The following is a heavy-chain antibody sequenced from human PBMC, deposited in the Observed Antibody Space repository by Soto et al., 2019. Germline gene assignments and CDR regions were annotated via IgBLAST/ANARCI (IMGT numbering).Heavy chain of an antibody. V-gene: IGHV4-4*07. CDR1: GGSISSYY. CDR2: IYTSGST. D-gene: IGHD6-6*01. Sequence: PSETLSLTCTVSGGSISSYYWSWIRQPAGKGLEWIGRIYTSGSTNYNPSLKSRVTMSVDTSKNQFSLKLSSVTAEDTAVYYCAKSGGNIAVRAVDVWGQGTTVTVSS. J-gene: IGHJ6*02. CDR3: AKSGGNIAVRAVDV.